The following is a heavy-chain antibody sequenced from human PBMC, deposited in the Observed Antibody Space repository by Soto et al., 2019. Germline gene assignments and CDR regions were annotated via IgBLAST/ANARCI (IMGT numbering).Heavy chain of an antibody. Sequence: GGSLRLSCAASGFPFSSYAMTWVRQAPGKGLEWVGRVRSKIHNYATSFADSVRGRFTISRNDSDNTVSLEMSGLKSEDTALYYCSRHEEGRRMVFYGMDVWGQGTTVTVSS. CDR2: VRSKIHNYAT. V-gene: IGHV3-73*01. CDR1: GFPFSSYA. J-gene: IGHJ6*01. CDR3: SRHEEGRRMVFYGMDV. D-gene: IGHD2-8*01.